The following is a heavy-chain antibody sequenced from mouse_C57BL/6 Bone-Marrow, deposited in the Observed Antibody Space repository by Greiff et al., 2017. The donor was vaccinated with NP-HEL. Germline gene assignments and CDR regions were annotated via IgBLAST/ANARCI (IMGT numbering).Heavy chain of an antibody. CDR3: ARDGGLRWYFDV. V-gene: IGHV5-4*01. J-gene: IGHJ1*03. CDR1: GFTFSSYA. Sequence: EVKLQESGGGLVKPGGSLKLSCAASGFTFSSYAMSWVRQTPEKRLEWVATISDGGSYTYYPDNVKGRFTISRDNAKNNLYLQMSHLKSEDTAMYYCARDGGLRWYFDVWGTGTTVTVSS. CDR2: ISDGGSYT. D-gene: IGHD2-4*01.